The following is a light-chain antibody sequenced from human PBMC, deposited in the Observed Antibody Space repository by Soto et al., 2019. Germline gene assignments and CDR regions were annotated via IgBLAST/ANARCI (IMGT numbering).Light chain of an antibody. CDR1: SSDVGGYNF. J-gene: IGLJ2*01. V-gene: IGLV2-14*01. CDR2: DVN. Sequence: QSALTQPASVSGSPGQSITISCTGTSSDVGGYNFVSWYQQHPGKAPELMIYDVNNRPSGVSNRFSGSKSDNTASLTISGLQSEYEADYYCSSYTDSSTLVVFGGGTKLTVL. CDR3: SSYTDSSTLVV.